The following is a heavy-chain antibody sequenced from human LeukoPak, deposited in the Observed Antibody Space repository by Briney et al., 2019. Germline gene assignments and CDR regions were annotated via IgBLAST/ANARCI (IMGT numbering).Heavy chain of an antibody. CDR2: IYSGGST. D-gene: IGHD1-26*01. Sequence: GGSLRLSCAASGFTVSSNYMSWVRQAPGKGLEWVSVIYSGGSTYYADSVKGRFTISRDNAKNSLYLQMNSLRAEDTAVYYCASTSPSDYWGQGTLVTVSS. CDR3: ASTSPSDY. CDR1: GFTVSSNY. J-gene: IGHJ4*02. V-gene: IGHV3-53*01.